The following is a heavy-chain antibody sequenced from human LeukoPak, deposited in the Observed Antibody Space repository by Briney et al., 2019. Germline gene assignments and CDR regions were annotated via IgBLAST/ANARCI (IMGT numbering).Heavy chain of an antibody. D-gene: IGHD5-24*01. CDR1: GGSINSYY. V-gene: IGHV4-59*01. Sequence: SETQSLTCTVSGGSINSYYWSWIRQPPGKGLEGIGYIYYSGSPNYNPSLTSRVTISVDTSKNQFSLKMSSVTAADTAVYYCVRASDGHINNWFDPWGQGTLVTVSS. CDR3: VRASDGHINNWFDP. J-gene: IGHJ5*02. CDR2: IYYSGSP.